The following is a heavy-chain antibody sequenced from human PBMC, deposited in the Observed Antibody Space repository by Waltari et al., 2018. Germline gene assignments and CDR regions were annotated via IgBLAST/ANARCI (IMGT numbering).Heavy chain of an antibody. CDR3: ARVNSAYYYGMDV. CDR2: IYSGGST. J-gene: IGHJ6*02. Sequence: EVQLVESGGGLIQPGGSLRLSCAASGFTVSSNYMSWVRQAPGKGLWWFSVIYSGGSTCDAASVKGRFTISRDNSKNTLYLQMNSLRAEDTAVYYCARVNSAYYYGMDVWGQGTTVTVSS. V-gene: IGHV3-53*01. D-gene: IGHD1-1*01. CDR1: GFTVSSNY.